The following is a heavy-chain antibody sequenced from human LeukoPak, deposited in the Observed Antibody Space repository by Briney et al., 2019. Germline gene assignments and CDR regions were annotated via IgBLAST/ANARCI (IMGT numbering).Heavy chain of an antibody. CDR1: GFTFSSYG. CDR2: IRYDGSNK. D-gene: IGHD2-2*01. CDR3: AKRGYCSSTSCPSLDP. Sequence: PGGSLRLSCAASGFTFSSYGMHWVRQAPGKGLEWVAFIRYDGSNKYYADSVKGRFTISRDNSKNTLYPQMNSLRAEDTAVYYCAKRGYCSSTSCPSLDPWGQGTLVTVSS. V-gene: IGHV3-30*02. J-gene: IGHJ5*02.